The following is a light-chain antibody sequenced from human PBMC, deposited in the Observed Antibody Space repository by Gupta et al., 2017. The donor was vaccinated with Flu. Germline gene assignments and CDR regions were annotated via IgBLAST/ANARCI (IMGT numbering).Light chain of an antibody. J-gene: IGKJ1*01. CDR2: AAS. V-gene: IGKV1-39*01. CDR3: QQSDSYPVE. CDR1: QSISSY. Sequence: DIQMTQSPSSLSASVGDRVTITCRASQSISSYLNWYQQKPGKAPKLLIYAASSLQSGVPSRFSGSGSGTDFTLTISSLQPEDFATYYCQQSDSYPVEFGQGTKVEIK.